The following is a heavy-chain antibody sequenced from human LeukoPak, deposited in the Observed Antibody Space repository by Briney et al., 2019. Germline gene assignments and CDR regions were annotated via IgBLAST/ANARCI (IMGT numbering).Heavy chain of an antibody. Sequence: SETLSLTCTVSGGSISTYYWTWIRQPPGKGLEWIGYINYSGCTNYNPSLKSRVTISVDASKNQFSLKLSSVTAADTAVYYCARTYDYVRGSYRSHSFDSWGQGTLVTVSS. CDR3: ARTYDYVRGSYRSHSFDS. J-gene: IGHJ4*02. CDR2: INYSGCT. D-gene: IGHD3-16*02. V-gene: IGHV4-59*08. CDR1: GGSISTYY.